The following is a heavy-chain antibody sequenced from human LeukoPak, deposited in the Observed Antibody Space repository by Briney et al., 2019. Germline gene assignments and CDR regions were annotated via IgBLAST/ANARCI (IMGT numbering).Heavy chain of an antibody. CDR1: GFTFDDYG. D-gene: IGHD3-22*01. J-gene: IGHJ3*02. CDR2: INWNGGST. Sequence: SGGSLRLSCAAFGFTFDDYGMSWVRQAPGKGLEWVSGINWNGGSTGYADSVKGRFTISRDNAKNSLYLQMNSLRAEDTALYYCARAVLRYYDSSGIDAFDIWGQGTMVTVSS. V-gene: IGHV3-20*04. CDR3: ARAVLRYYDSSGIDAFDI.